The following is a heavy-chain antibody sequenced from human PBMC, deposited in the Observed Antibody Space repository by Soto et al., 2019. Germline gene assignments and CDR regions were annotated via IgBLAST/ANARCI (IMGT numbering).Heavy chain of an antibody. CDR3: ARGSIGWGSYRTTIHDY. Sequence: SETLSLTSTVSSGSITSSLWWSWVRQSPGKGLEWIGEIDHSGYIHSIPSLKSRVTISVDTSKNQFSLKLSSVTAADTAVYYCARGSIGWGSYRTTIHDYWGQGTLVTVSS. D-gene: IGHD3-16*02. CDR2: IDHSGYI. V-gene: IGHV4-4*02. J-gene: IGHJ4*02. CDR1: SGSITSSLW.